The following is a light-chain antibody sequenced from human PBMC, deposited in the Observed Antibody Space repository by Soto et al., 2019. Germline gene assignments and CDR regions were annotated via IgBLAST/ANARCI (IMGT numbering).Light chain of an antibody. V-gene: IGLV2-8*01. J-gene: IGLJ2*01. Sequence: QSALTQPPSASGSPGQSVTISCTGTSSDVGGYHFVSWYQQHPGKAPQLMIYEVTKRPSGVPDRFSGSKSGNTASLTVSGLQAEDEADYYCSSYAGTNVVLFGGGTKLTVL. CDR1: SSDVGGYHF. CDR2: EVT. CDR3: SSYAGTNVVL.